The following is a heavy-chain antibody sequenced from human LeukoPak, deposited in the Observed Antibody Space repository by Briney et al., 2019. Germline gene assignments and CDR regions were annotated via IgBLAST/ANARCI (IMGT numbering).Heavy chain of an antibody. V-gene: IGHV1-69*05. D-gene: IGHD3-3*01. CDR3: ARVVTIFGVASHMDV. Sequence: GASVKVSCKASGGTFSSYAISWVRQAPGQGLEWVGGIIPIFGTANYAQKFQGRVTITTDESTSTAYMELSSLRSEDTAVYYCARVVTIFGVASHMDVWGKGTTVTVSS. CDR2: IIPIFGTA. CDR1: GGTFSSYA. J-gene: IGHJ6*03.